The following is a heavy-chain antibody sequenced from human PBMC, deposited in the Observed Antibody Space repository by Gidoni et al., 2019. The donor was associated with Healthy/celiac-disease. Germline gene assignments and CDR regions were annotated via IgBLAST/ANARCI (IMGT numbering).Heavy chain of an antibody. CDR1: GGTSSRYA. CDR2: IIPSFGTA. D-gene: IGHD3-10*01. CDR3: AGIGNYYGSGSLWYFDY. Sequence: QVQLVQSGAEVKKPGSSVNVSCKASGGTSSRYAISRVRQARGQGLEWMGGIIPSFGTANYAQKFQGRVTITADESTSTAYMELSSLRSEDTAVYYCAGIGNYYGSGSLWYFDYWGQGTLVTVSS. V-gene: IGHV1-69*01. J-gene: IGHJ4*02.